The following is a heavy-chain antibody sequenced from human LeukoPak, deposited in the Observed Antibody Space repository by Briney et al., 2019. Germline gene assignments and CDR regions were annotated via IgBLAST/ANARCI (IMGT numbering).Heavy chain of an antibody. J-gene: IGHJ4*02. CDR3: ARQRYYDILTGYYDVWYFDY. CDR2: IYYSGST. D-gene: IGHD3-9*01. CDR1: GGSISSSSYY. V-gene: IGHV4-39*01. Sequence: SETLSLTCTVSGGSISSSSYYWGWIRQPPGKGLEWIGSIYYSGSTYYNPSLKSRVTISVDTSKNRFSLRLSSVTAADTAVYYCARQRYYDILTGYYDVWYFDYWGQGTLVTVSS.